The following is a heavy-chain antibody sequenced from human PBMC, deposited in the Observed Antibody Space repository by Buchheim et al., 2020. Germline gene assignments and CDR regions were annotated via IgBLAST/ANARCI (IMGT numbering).Heavy chain of an antibody. CDR2: IYYSGST. CDR1: GGSISSYY. D-gene: IGHD1-20*01. V-gene: IGHV4-59*01. CDR3: ARDHITGVVDYYYGMDV. J-gene: IGHJ6*02. Sequence: QQQLQESGPGLVKPSETLSLTCTVSGGSISSYYWSWIRQPPGKGLEWIGYIYYSGSTNYNPSLKSRVTISVDTSKNQFSLKLSSVTAADTAVYYCARDHITGVVDYYYGMDVWGQGTT.